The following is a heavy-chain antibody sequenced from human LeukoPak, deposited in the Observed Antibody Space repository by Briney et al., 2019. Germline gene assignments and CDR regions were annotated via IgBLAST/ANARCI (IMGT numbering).Heavy chain of an antibody. Sequence: SETLSLTCTVSGGSISSYYWSWIRQPAGKGLEWIGRIYTSGSTNYNPSLKSRVTMSVDTSKNQFSLKLSSVTAADTAVYYCASTLGYCSSTSCSELFDYWGQGTLVTVSS. D-gene: IGHD2-2*01. CDR1: GGSISSYY. CDR2: IYTSGST. V-gene: IGHV4-4*07. J-gene: IGHJ4*02. CDR3: ASTLGYCSSTSCSELFDY.